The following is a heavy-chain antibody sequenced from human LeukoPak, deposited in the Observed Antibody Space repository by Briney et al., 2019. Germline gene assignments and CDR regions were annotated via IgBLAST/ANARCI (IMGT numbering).Heavy chain of an antibody. D-gene: IGHD3-22*01. V-gene: IGHV4-39*02. CDR3: ARDLFDDSSGYYYESVWYFDL. CDR1: GGSISSSSYY. CDR2: IYYSGST. J-gene: IGHJ2*01. Sequence: SETLSLTCTVSGGSISSSSYYWGWIRQPPGKGLEWIGSIYYSGSTYYNPSLKSRVTISVDTSKNQFSLKLSSVTAADTAVYYCARDLFDDSSGYYYESVWYFDLWGRGTLVTVSS.